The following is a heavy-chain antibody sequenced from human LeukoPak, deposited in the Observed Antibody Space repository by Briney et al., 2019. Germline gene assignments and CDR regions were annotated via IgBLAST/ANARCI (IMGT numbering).Heavy chain of an antibody. CDR3: ARVSGAMATHDAFDI. CDR1: GYTFTSYG. CDR2: INPNSGGT. D-gene: IGHD7-27*01. Sequence: ASVKVSCKASGYTFTSYGISWVRQAPGQGLEWMGRINPNSGGTNYAQKFQGRVTMTRDTSISTAYMELSSLRSEDTAVYYCARVSGAMATHDAFDIRGQGTMVTVSS. J-gene: IGHJ3*02. V-gene: IGHV1-2*06.